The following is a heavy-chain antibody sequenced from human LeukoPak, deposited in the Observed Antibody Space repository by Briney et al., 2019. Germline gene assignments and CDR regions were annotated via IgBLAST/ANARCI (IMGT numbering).Heavy chain of an antibody. CDR2: INPNSGGT. CDR1: GYTFTGYY. V-gene: IGHV1-2*06. D-gene: IGHD1-7*01. J-gene: IGHJ5*02. CDR3: AREVAGTTPERERFDP. Sequence: ASVKVSXKASGYTFTGYYMHWVRQAPGQGLEWIGRINPNSGGTNYAQKFQGRVTMTRDTSISTAYMELSRLRSDDTAVYYCAREVAGTTPERERFDPWGQGALVTVSS.